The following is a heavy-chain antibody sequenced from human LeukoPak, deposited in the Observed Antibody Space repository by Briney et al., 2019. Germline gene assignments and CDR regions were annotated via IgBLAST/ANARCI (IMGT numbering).Heavy chain of an antibody. CDR2: MNPNSGNT. J-gene: IGHJ4*02. CDR1: GGTFSSYD. Sequence: ASVTVSCKASGGTFSSYDINWVRQATGQGLEWMGWMNPNSGNTGYEQKFQGSVTMTRNTSISTAYIELSSLGSDDTAVYYCARSPPGYCSGGSCQRGFDYWGQGTLVTVSS. CDR3: ARSPPGYCSGGSCQRGFDY. V-gene: IGHV1-8*02. D-gene: IGHD2-15*01.